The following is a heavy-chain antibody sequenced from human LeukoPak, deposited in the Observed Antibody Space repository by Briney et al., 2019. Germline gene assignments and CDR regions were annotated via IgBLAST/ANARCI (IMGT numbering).Heavy chain of an antibody. V-gene: IGHV4-34*01. Sequence: SETLSLTCAVYGGSFSGYYWSWIRQPPGKGLEWIGEINHSGSTNYNPSLKSRVTISVDTSKNQFSLKLSSVTAADTAVYYCARGNIVVVPAAMGGICYYYMDVWGKGTTVTVSS. CDR3: ARGNIVVVPAAMGGICYYYMDV. D-gene: IGHD2-2*01. CDR2: INHSGST. CDR1: GGSFSGYY. J-gene: IGHJ6*03.